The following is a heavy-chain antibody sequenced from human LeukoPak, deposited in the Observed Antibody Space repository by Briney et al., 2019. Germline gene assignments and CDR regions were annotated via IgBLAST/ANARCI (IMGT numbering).Heavy chain of an antibody. J-gene: IGHJ5*02. D-gene: IGHD3-10*01. CDR2: IYYSGST. CDR3: ARRGSPGSGSYLNWFDP. Sequence: PSETLSLTCTVSGGSISSSSYYWGWIRQPPGKGLEWIGSIYYSGSTYYNPSLKSRVTISVDTSKNQFSLKLSSVTAADTAVYYCARRGSPGSGSYLNWFDPWGQGTLVTVSS. CDR1: GGSISSSSYY. V-gene: IGHV4-39*01.